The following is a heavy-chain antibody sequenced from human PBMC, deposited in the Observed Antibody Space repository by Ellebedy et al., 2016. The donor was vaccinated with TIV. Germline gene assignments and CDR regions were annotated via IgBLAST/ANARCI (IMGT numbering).Heavy chain of an antibody. J-gene: IGHJ4*02. CDR3: TTGELGPLDY. CDR1: EFPFSTAW. Sequence: GESLKISCAVSEFPFSTAWMSWVRQAPGKGLEWVGRIKSKSEGGATEYAAPVKGRFTISRDDSKNTLYLHMNSLKTEDTAVYYCTTGELGPLDYWGPGTLVAVSS. V-gene: IGHV3-15*01. D-gene: IGHD7-27*01. CDR2: IKSKSEGGAT.